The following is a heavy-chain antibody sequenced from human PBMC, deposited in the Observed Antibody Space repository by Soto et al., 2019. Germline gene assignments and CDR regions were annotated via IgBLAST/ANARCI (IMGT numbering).Heavy chain of an antibody. CDR1: GGSISSGDYY. CDR3: ARTNYDILTGYYY. D-gene: IGHD3-9*01. V-gene: IGHV4-61*08. CDR2: IYYSGST. J-gene: IGHJ4*02. Sequence: SETLSLTCTVSGGSISSGDYYWSWIRQPPGKGLEWIGYIYYSGSTNYNPSLKSRVTISVDTSKNQFSLKLSSVTAADTAVYYCARTNYDILTGYYYWGQGTLVTVSS.